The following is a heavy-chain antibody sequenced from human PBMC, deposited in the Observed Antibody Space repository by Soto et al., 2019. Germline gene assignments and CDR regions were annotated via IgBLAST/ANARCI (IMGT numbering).Heavy chain of an antibody. V-gene: IGHV1-69*06. CDR1: GGTFSSYA. CDR3: ARDQRSITMIVRYYYYGMDV. D-gene: IGHD3-22*01. Sequence: SVKVSCKASGGTFSSYAISWVRQAPGQGLEWMGGIIPIFGTANYAQKFQGRVTITADKSTSTAYMELSSLRSEDTAVYYCARDQRSITMIVRYYYYGMDVWGQWTTVTVSS. J-gene: IGHJ6*02. CDR2: IIPIFGTA.